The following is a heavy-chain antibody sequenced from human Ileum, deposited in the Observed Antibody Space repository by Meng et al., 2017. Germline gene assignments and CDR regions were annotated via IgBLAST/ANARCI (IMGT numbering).Heavy chain of an antibody. CDR3: ARDTAYKDY. CDR2: INPNSGGA. D-gene: IGHD1-1*01. J-gene: IGHJ4*02. CDR1: GYTFIGFY. Sequence: ASVTVSCQASGYTFIGFYIHWMRQAPGQGLEWMGWINPNSGGAVYAQKIQGRITMTRDTSINTAYMELSSLISDDTAVYYCARDTAYKDYWGQGTLVTVSS. V-gene: IGHV1-2*02.